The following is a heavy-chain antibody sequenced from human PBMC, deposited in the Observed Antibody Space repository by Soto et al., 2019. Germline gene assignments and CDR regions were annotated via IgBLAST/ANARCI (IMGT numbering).Heavy chain of an antibody. Sequence: SETLSLTCTVSGGSISSGGYYWNWIRQHPGKGLEWIGYIYYSGSTYYNPSLRSRVTISEDTSKNQFSLKLSSVTAADTAVYYCARGSGYAEDQHIFDYWGQGTLVIVSS. J-gene: IGHJ4*02. D-gene: IGHD5-12*01. V-gene: IGHV4-31*02. CDR1: GGSISSGGYY. CDR2: IYYSGST. CDR3: ARGSGYAEDQHIFDY.